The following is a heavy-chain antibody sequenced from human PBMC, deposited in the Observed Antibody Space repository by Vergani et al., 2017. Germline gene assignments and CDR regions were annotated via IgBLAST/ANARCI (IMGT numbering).Heavy chain of an antibody. CDR1: GFTVSSNY. D-gene: IGHD2-15*01. J-gene: IGHJ4*02. V-gene: IGHV3-66*01. Sequence: EVQLVESGGGLVQPGGSLRLSCAASGFTVSSNYMSWVRQAPGKGLEWVSVIYSGGSTYYADSVKGRFTSSRDNSKNKLYLQMNSLRAEDTAVYYCARAGPYCSGGSCYMDYYFDYWGQGPLVTVSS. CDR2: IYSGGST. CDR3: ARAGPYCSGGSCYMDYYFDY.